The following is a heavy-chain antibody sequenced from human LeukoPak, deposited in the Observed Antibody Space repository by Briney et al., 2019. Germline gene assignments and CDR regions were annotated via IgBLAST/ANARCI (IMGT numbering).Heavy chain of an antibody. CDR3: ARRWNYGRNYYIDV. V-gene: IGHV4-34*01. CDR1: GGSFSNYY. Sequence: PSETLFLTCAVYGGSFSNYYWNWIRQPPGKGLEWLGEINDNGRANYNPSLMSRVTVSVDTSKNQFSLRLTSVTATDTAVYYCARRWNYGRNYYIDVWGKGATVSVSS. J-gene: IGHJ6*03. D-gene: IGHD1-7*01. CDR2: INDNGRA.